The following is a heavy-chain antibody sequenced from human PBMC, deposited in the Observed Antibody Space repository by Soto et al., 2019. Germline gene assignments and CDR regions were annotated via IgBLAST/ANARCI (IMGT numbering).Heavy chain of an antibody. CDR2: IIPVFGTT. D-gene: IGHD3-16*01. CDR1: GGTFTNYG. Sequence: QVQLVQSGAEVKRPGSSVKVACKASGGTFTNYGISWVRQAPGQGLEWMVGIIPVFGTTNYAQKFQGTVSITADESTSTAYMDLSSLTSDDTAVYFWARGSEALLGRVQGGPLYNWFDPLGQGTLVTVSS. J-gene: IGHJ5*02. CDR3: ARGSEALLGRVQGGPLYNWFDP. V-gene: IGHV1-69*01.